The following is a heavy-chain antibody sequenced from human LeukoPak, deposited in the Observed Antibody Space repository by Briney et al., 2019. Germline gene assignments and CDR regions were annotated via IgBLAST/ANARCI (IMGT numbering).Heavy chain of an antibody. CDR1: GYTFTSYA. Sequence: GASVKVSCKASGYTFTSYAMNWVRQAPGQRLEWMGWINAGNGNTKYSQKFQGRVTITRDTSASTAYMELSSLRSEDTAVYYCARSDGDYARAFYYYYYGMDVWGQGTTVTVSS. D-gene: IGHD4-17*01. CDR3: ARSDGDYARAFYYYYYGMDV. J-gene: IGHJ6*02. CDR2: INAGNGNT. V-gene: IGHV1-3*01.